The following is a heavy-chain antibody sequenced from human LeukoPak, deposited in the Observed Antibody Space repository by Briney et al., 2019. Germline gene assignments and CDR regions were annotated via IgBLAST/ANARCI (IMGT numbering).Heavy chain of an antibody. CDR2: SQTTKSNSVNT. J-gene: IGHJ4*02. Sequence: PAGTLRLSCAASGVSITDHHMDWVRQAPGKGVEWVGHSQTTKSNSVNTEYAASVKGRFTISRDDSTNSLYLQLSSLKTEDTSVYYCVRVVITISGWCQFDNWGQGTLVTVSS. CDR1: GVSITDHH. CDR3: VRVVITISGWCQFDN. D-gene: IGHD6-13*01. V-gene: IGHV3-72*01.